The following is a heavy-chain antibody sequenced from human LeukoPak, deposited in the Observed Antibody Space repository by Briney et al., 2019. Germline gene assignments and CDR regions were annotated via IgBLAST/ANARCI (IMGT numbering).Heavy chain of an antibody. CDR3: AKDLASAVARWGWFDP. J-gene: IGHJ5*02. CDR2: ISGSGGST. D-gene: IGHD6-19*01. V-gene: IGHV3-23*01. Sequence: GGSLRLSCAASGFTFSTYAMSWVRQAPGKGLEWVSAISGSGGSTYYADSVKGRFTISRDNSKNTLYLQTNSLRAEDTAVYYCAKDLASAVARWGWFDPWGQGTLVTVSS. CDR1: GFTFSTYA.